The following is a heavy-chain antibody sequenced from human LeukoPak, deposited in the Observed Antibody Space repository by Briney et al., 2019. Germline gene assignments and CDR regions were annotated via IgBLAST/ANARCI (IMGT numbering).Heavy chain of an antibody. CDR2: ITSSSSTI. CDR1: GFTFSSYS. CDR3: ASSRAHYYASGNYVYSFHY. Sequence: PGGSLRLSCAASGFTFSSYSMNWVRQAPGKGLEWISYITSSSSTIYYADSVKGRFTISRDNAKNSLYPQMNSLRDEDTAVYYCASSRAHYYASGNYVYSFHYWGQGTLVTVSS. J-gene: IGHJ4*02. D-gene: IGHD3-10*01. V-gene: IGHV3-48*02.